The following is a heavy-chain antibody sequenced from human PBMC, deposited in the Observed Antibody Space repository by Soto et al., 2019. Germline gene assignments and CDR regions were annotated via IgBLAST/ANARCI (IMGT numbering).Heavy chain of an antibody. V-gene: IGHV4-38-2*02. D-gene: IGHD3-22*01. CDR3: ARDLSSGYDAYYFGY. Sequence: SETLSLTCSVSGYSISSGYYCGWVRHTPGKGLEWLGSIDYSGKTYKNPSLKSRVSASVDLSQNQSSLNLRSVTAADTAVYFCARDLSSGYDAYYFGYWGQGALVTVSS. J-gene: IGHJ4*02. CDR1: GYSISSGYY. CDR2: IDYSGKT.